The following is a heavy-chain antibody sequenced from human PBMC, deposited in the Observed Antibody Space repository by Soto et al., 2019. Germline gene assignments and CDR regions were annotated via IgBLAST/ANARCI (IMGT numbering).Heavy chain of an antibody. J-gene: IGHJ4*02. D-gene: IGHD1-7*01. CDR3: ASFGITGTTF. Sequence: SETLSLTCTVSGGSISSYYWSWIRQPPGRGLEWIGYISYSGSTNYNPSLKSRVTMSVDTSKNQFSLKLSSVTAADTAVYYCASFGITGTTFWGQGTLVTVSS. CDR1: GGSISSYY. CDR2: ISYSGST. V-gene: IGHV4-59*12.